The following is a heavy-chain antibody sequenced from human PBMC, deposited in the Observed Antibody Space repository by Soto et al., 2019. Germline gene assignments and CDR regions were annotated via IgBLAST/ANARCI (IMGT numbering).Heavy chain of an antibody. V-gene: IGHV3-9*01. J-gene: IGHJ1*01. CDR1: GFTFADYA. CDR3: VKDDSINWYSGHFRN. D-gene: IGHD6-13*01. CDR2: INWKSGSI. Sequence: GGFLRLSCAASGFTFADYAMHWVRQVPGKGLEWVSGINWKSGSIGYGDSVKGRFAISRDNATTSLHRQMNSLSAEDPAFYSFVKDDSINWYSGHFRNWGQGTLVTVSS.